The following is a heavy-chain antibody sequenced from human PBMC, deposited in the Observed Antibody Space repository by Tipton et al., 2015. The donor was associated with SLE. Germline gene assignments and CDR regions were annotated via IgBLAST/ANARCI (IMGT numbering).Heavy chain of an antibody. J-gene: IGHJ4*02. V-gene: IGHV1-69*06. CDR1: GGTFSSYA. D-gene: IGHD2-21*02. CDR2: IIPIFGTA. Sequence: QLVQSGPEVKKPGSSVKVSCKASGGTFSSYAISWVRQAPGQGLEWMGGIIPIFGTANYAQKLQGRVTMTTDTSTSTAYMELRSLRSDDTAVYYCARGGRLRGEMGYWGQGTLVTVSS. CDR3: ARGGRLRGEMGY.